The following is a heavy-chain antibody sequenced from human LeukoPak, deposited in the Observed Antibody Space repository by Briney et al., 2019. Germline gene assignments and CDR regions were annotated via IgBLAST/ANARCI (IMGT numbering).Heavy chain of an antibody. CDR2: IYYSGST. D-gene: IGHD4-17*01. J-gene: IGHJ5*02. V-gene: IGHV4-59*01. CDR3: ARDRGKHDHGDSRGFDP. Sequence: PSETLSLTCTVSGGSLSSYYWSWIRQPPGKGLEWIGYIYYSGSTNYNPSLKSGVPISVDTSKNQFSLKLSSGTAADTAVYYCARDRGKHDHGDSRGFDPWGQGTLVTVSS. CDR1: GGSLSSYY.